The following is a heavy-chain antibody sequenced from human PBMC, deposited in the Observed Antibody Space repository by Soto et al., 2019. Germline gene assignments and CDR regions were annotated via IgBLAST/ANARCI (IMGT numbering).Heavy chain of an antibody. J-gene: IGHJ5*02. Sequence: GGSLRLSCAASGFTFSSYGMHWVRQAPGKGLEWVAVIWYDGSNKYYADSVKGRFTISRDNSKNTLYLQMNSLRAEDTAVYYCAGEKVYDSITVWFDPWGQGTLVTVSS. CDR2: IWYDGSNK. CDR3: AGEKVYDSITVWFDP. V-gene: IGHV3-33*01. CDR1: GFTFSSYG. D-gene: IGHD3-22*01.